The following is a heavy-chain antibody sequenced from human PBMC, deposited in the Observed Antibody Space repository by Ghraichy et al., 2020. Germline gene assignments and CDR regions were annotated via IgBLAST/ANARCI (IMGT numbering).Heavy chain of an antibody. CDR2: IIYSGTT. CDR1: GGSMSGYY. CDR3: ARGRPAHWFDH. V-gene: IGHV4-59*01. Sequence: SETLSLTCTVSGGSMSGYYWSWIRQPPGKGLEFIGYIIYSGTTNYKPSLDRRVTLSADMSNNQFSLKLSSVTAVDTAVYYCARGRPAHWFDHWGQGALVTVAS. J-gene: IGHJ5*02.